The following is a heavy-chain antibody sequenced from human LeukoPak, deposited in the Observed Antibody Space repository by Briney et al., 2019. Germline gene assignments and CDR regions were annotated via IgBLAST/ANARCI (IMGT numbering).Heavy chain of an antibody. CDR3: AKGCSSTTCDRY. D-gene: IGHD2-2*01. Sequence: PGGSLRLSCAAFGFAFSSSGMNWVRQAPGKGLEWVSTITGSGDRTYYADSMKGRFTISRGNSKNTLYLQMKSLRAEDTAVYYCAKGCSSTTCDRYWGQGTLVTVSS. J-gene: IGHJ4*02. CDR1: GFAFSSSG. CDR2: ITGSGDRT. V-gene: IGHV3-23*01.